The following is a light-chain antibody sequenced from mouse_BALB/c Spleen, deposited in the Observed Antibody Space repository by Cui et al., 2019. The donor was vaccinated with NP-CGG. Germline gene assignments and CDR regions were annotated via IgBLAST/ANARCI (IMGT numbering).Light chain of an antibody. CDR3: ALWYSNHWV. V-gene: IGLV1*01. CDR1: TGTVTTSNY. CDR2: GTN. Sequence: QAVVTQESALTTPPGETVTLTRRSSTGTVTTSNYDNWVQEKPDHLFTGLIGGTNNRAPGVPARFSGSLIGDKAALTITGAQTEDEAIYFCALWYSNHWVFGGGTKLTVL. J-gene: IGLJ1*01.